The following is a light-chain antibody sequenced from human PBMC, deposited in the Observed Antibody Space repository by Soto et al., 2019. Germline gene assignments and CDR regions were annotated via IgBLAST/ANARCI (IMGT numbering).Light chain of an antibody. Sequence: EIVMTQSPATLSVSPGERATLSCRASQNIRSNLAWYQQKPGQAPRLLIYGASTRATGIPVRFSGSGSGTDFTLTISSLQSEDFAVYYCQQYNEWRTFGQGTKVEIK. V-gene: IGKV3D-15*01. J-gene: IGKJ1*01. CDR2: GAS. CDR1: QNIRSN. CDR3: QQYNEWRT.